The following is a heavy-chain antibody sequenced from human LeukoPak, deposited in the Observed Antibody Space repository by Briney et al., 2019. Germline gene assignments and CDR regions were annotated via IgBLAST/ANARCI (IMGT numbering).Heavy chain of an antibody. CDR3: ARGTPYNP. CDR1: GASIDSGRYY. CDR2: IHYSGTT. Sequence: PSETLSLTCTVSGASIDSGRYYWGWIRQPPGKGLEWIGSIHYSGTTYYNPSLKSRVTISIDTSNNQFSLKPSSVTAADTAVYYCARGTPYNPRGQGTLVTVSS. V-gene: IGHV4-39*07. D-gene: IGHD4-11*01. J-gene: IGHJ5*02.